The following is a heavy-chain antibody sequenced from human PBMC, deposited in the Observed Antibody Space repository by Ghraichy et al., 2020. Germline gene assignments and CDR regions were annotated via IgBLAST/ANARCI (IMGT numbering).Heavy chain of an antibody. J-gene: IGHJ5*02. CDR2: IYYSGST. D-gene: IGHD6-13*01. Sequence: SQTLSLTCTVSGGSISSSSYYWGWIRQPPGKGLEWIGSIYYSGSTYYNPSLKSRVTISVDTSKNQFSLKLSSVTAADTAVYYCARHSAAAAPAEWFDPWGQGTLVTVSS. V-gene: IGHV4-39*01. CDR1: GGSISSSSYY. CDR3: ARHSAAAAPAEWFDP.